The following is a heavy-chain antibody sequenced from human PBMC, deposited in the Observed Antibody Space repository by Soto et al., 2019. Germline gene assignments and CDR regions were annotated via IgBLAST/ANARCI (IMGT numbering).Heavy chain of an antibody. CDR2: IYPGDSDT. Sequence: GESLKISCKGAGYSFTSYWIGWVRQMPGKGLEWMGIIYPGDSDTRYSPSFQGQVTISADKSISTAYLQWSSLKASDTAMYYCARGSGSYYVPYYYYGMNVWGQGTTVTVSS. V-gene: IGHV5-51*01. CDR3: ARGSGSYYVPYYYYGMNV. CDR1: GYSFTSYW. D-gene: IGHD1-26*01. J-gene: IGHJ6*02.